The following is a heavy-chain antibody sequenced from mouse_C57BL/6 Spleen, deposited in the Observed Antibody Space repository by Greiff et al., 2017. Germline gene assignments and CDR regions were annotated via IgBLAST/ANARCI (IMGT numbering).Heavy chain of an antibody. J-gene: IGHJ2*01. D-gene: IGHD2-4*01. CDR3: ARAEYDYDSFLYYFDY. V-gene: IGHV3-6*01. CDR2: ISYDGSN. Sequence: EVKLLESGPGLVKPSQSLSLTCSVTGYSITSGYYWNWIRQFPGNKLEWMGYISYDGSNNYNPSLKNRISITRDTSKNQFFLKLNSVTTEDTATYYCARAEYDYDSFLYYFDYWGQGTTLTVSS. CDR1: GYSITSGYY.